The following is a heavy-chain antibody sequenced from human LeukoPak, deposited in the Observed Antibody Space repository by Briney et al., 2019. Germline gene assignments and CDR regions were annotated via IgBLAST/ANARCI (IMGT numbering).Heavy chain of an antibody. D-gene: IGHD6-19*01. CDR2: INPRVVIT. Sequence: PGRSLRLSCAASGFTFSSSAMHWVRQAPGQGLGWMGIINPRVVITNSAQTLQGTDSLTRDTTTSTHYMELSRLRAEGTAVYFCARGLAVAGRDSKDAFDIWGQGTMVTVSS. V-gene: IGHV1-46*04. J-gene: IGHJ3*02. CDR3: ARGLAVAGRDSKDAFDI. CDR1: GFTFSSSA.